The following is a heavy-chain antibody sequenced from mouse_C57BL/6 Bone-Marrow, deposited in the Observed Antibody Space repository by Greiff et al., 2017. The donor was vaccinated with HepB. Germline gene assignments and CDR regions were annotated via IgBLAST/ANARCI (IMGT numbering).Heavy chain of an antibody. J-gene: IGHJ3*01. CDR1: GFNIQDYY. V-gene: IGHV14-1*01. CDR2: IDPEDGDT. CDR3: TTKGVYSWFAY. Sequence: VHVKQSGAELVRPGASVKLSCTASGFNIQDYYMHWVKQRPEQGLEWIGRIDPEDGDTEYAPKFQGKATMTADTSSNTAYLQLSSLTSEYTAVYYCTTKGVYSWFAYWGQGTLVTVSA.